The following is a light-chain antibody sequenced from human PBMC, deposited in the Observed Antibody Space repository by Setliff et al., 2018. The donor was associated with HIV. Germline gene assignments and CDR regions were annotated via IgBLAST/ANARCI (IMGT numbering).Light chain of an antibody. CDR2: EVS. Sequence: QSVLTQPPSASGSPGQSVTISCTGTSSDVGTYNFVSWYQQHPGKAPKLMIYEVSKRPSGDSDRFSGSKSGNTASLTISGLQADDEADYYCCSYAGSSIFYVFGSGTKVTVL. V-gene: IGLV2-23*02. CDR3: CSYAGSSIFYV. CDR1: SSDVGTYNF. J-gene: IGLJ1*01.